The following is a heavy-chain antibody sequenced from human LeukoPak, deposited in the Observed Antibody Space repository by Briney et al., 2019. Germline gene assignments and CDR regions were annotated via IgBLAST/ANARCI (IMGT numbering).Heavy chain of an antibody. CDR1: GFPFSDYS. Sequence: GGSLRLSSAASGFPFSDYSMSCIRQAPGKGLEWVSYISSGGSTIYYADSVKGRFTISRENAKNSLYLQMNSLRAEDTAVYYWARGKDGYQRGYPLGFDYCGQGTLATVSS. J-gene: IGHJ4*02. D-gene: IGHD5-24*01. CDR2: ISSGGSTI. V-gene: IGHV3-11*01. CDR3: ARGKDGYQRGYPLGFDY.